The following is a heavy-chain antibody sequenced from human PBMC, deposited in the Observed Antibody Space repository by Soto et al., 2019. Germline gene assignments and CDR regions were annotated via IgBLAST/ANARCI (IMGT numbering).Heavy chain of an antibody. CDR3: ASPYYYYGMDV. J-gene: IGHJ6*02. Sequence: PSETLSLTCAVSGGSLSSSNWWSWDRQPPGKGLEWIGEISQSGNTKYNTSLKSRLTISIDKSKNQLSLNLSSVTAADTAVYYCASPYYYYGMDVWGQGTPVTVSS. V-gene: IGHV4-4*02. CDR1: GGSLSSSNW. CDR2: ISQSGNT.